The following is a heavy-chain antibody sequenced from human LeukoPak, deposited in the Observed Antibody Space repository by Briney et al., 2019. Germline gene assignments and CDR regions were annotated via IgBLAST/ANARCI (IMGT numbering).Heavy chain of an antibody. Sequence: SETLSLTCAVYGGSFSGYYWSWIRQPPGKGLEWIGEINHSGSTNYNPSLKSRVTISVDTSKNQFSLKLSSVTAADTAVYYCASARSSLYYFDYWGQGTLVTVS. CDR3: ASARSSLYYFDY. CDR2: INHSGST. CDR1: GGSFSGYY. D-gene: IGHD6-6*01. V-gene: IGHV4-34*01. J-gene: IGHJ4*02.